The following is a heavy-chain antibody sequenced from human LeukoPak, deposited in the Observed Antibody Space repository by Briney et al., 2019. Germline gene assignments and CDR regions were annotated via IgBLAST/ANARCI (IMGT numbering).Heavy chain of an antibody. J-gene: IGHJ4*02. CDR2: ISSSSSTI. CDR1: GLTFSSYS. D-gene: IGHD2-2*01. Sequence: PGGSLRLSCAASGLTFSSYSMNWVRQAPGKGLEWVSYISSSSSTIYYADSVKGRFTISRDNAKNSLYLQMNSLRAEGTAVYYCARAQVPKLDIVVVPAAGPFDYWGQGTLVTVSS. CDR3: ARAQVPKLDIVVVPAAGPFDY. V-gene: IGHV3-48*01.